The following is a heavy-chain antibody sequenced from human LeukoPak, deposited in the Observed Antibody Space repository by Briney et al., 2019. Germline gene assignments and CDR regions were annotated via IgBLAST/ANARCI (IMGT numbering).Heavy chain of an antibody. V-gene: IGHV3-43D*03. J-gene: IGHJ6*02. CDR3: ARGDLYYYGMDV. CDR2: ISWDGGST. Sequence: GGSLRLSCAASGFTFDDYAMHWVRKAPGKGLEWVSLISWDGGSTYYADSVKGRFTISRDNSKNSLYLQMSSLRAEDTVLYYCARGDLYYYGMDVWGQGTTVTVSS. CDR1: GFTFDDYA.